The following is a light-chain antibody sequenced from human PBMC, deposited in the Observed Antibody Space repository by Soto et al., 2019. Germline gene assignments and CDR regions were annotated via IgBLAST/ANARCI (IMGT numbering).Light chain of an antibody. CDR3: HQFGNCPLYT. V-gene: IGKV3-20*01. CDR1: QTISSSF. Sequence: EIVLTQSPGTLSLSPGERATLSCRASQTISSSFLAWYQQKPGQAPRLLIYRASRRAPGIPDRFSGSGSWTDFTLTISRLESEDFAVYYCHQFGNCPLYTFGPGTKVEIK. J-gene: IGKJ3*01. CDR2: RAS.